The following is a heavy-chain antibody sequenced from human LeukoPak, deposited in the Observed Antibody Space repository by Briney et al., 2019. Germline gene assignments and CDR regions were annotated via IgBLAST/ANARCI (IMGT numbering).Heavy chain of an antibody. D-gene: IGHD3-22*01. CDR3: ATLDSSGDDYFEY. V-gene: IGHV3-23*01. CDR1: GFTFSSYA. CDR2: ISGSGGST. J-gene: IGHJ4*01. Sequence: GGSLRLSCAASGFTFSSYAMSWVRQAPGKGLEWVSAISGSGGSTYYADSVKGRFTISRDNSKNTLYLQMNSLRAEDTAVYYCATLDSSGDDYFEYWGHGALGTVSS.